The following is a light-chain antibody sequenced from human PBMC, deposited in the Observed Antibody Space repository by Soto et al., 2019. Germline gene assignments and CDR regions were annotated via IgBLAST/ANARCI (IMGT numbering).Light chain of an antibody. CDR3: QQYDGSLT. J-gene: IGKJ4*01. V-gene: IGKV3-20*01. CDR2: GAS. Sequence: EIVLTQSPGTLSLSPGERATLSCRASQSFSSSYLAWYQQKPGQAPRLLIYGASSRATGIPDRFRGSGSGTDFPLTISRLEPEDFAVYYCQQYDGSLTFGGGTKVEIK. CDR1: QSFSSSY.